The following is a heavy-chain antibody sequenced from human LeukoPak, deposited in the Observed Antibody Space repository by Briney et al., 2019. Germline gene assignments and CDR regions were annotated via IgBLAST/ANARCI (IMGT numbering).Heavy chain of an antibody. D-gene: IGHD3-3*01. Sequence: ASVKVSCKASGYTFTSYYMHWVRQAPGQGLEWMGIINPSGGSTSYAQKFQGRVTMTRDMSTSTVHMELSSLRSEDTAVYYCAREAGAIFGVVIPNYYYYMDVWGKGTTVTVSS. V-gene: IGHV1-46*01. CDR3: AREAGAIFGVVIPNYYYYMDV. J-gene: IGHJ6*03. CDR2: INPSGGST. CDR1: GYTFTSYY.